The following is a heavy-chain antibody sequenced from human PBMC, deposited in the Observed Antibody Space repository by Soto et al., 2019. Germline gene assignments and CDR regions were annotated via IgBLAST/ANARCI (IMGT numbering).Heavy chain of an antibody. D-gene: IGHD3-10*01. Sequence: GGSLRLSCEASGFTFSRYAIHWVRQAPGKGLEWVAVISRDGTNKYYVDSVKGRFTISRDNSRNTLYLQMNSLRHEDAAVYYCARSRSGAVADSFDFWGQGTLVTVSS. J-gene: IGHJ4*02. CDR1: GFTFSRYA. CDR3: ARSRSGAVADSFDF. CDR2: ISRDGTNK. V-gene: IGHV3-30*04.